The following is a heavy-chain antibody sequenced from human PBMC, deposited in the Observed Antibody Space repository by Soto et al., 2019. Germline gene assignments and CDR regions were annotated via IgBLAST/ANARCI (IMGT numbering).Heavy chain of an antibody. V-gene: IGHV1-69*01. CDR1: GVSFNNNG. Sequence: QVQLVQSGAEVKKPGSSVKVSCKTSGVSFNNNGIGWVRQAPGHGLEWMGGVSPPFRTSNYARKFQGRIWSTDDAATGTVNMELSSLTSEETAQYYCARVLYYGSGSYSPYGMDVWGQGTTVTVSS. CDR3: ARVLYYGSGSYSPYGMDV. CDR2: VSPPFRTS. D-gene: IGHD3-10*01. J-gene: IGHJ6*02.